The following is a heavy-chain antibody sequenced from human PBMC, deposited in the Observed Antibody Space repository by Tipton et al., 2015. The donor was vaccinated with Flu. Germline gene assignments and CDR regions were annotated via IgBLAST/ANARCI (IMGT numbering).Heavy chain of an antibody. J-gene: IGHJ4*02. D-gene: IGHD3-9*01. CDR3: ARTIALNS. CDR2: INHDGSER. Sequence: SLRLSCAASGFALSDSWMSWVRQAPGKGLEWVAHINHDGSERYYVDSVKGRFTISRDNGQNSLYLQMNSLRADDTAMYYCARTIALNSWSLGSLVTVSS. CDR1: GFALSDSW. V-gene: IGHV3-7*01.